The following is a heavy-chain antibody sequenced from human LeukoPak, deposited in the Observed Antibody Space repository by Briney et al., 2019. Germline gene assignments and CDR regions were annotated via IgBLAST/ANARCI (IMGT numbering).Heavy chain of an antibody. Sequence: GESLKISCKGSGYSFTSYWIGWVRQMPGKGLEWMGIIYPGDSDTRYSPSFQGQVTISADKSISTAYLQWSSLKASDTAMYYCARRLHRDTYSQVSGSAFDIWGQGTMVTVSS. J-gene: IGHJ3*02. V-gene: IGHV5-51*01. CDR2: IYPGDSDT. CDR3: ARRLHRDTYSQVSGSAFDI. CDR1: GYSFTSYW. D-gene: IGHD3-10*01.